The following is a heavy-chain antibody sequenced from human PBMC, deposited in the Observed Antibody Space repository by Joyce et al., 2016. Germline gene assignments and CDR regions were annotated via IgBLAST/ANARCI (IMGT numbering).Heavy chain of an antibody. D-gene: IGHD3-10*02. J-gene: IGHJ5*02. CDR1: GYSFTSHW. CDR2: SEPRDSYT. V-gene: IGHV5-10-1*03. CDR3: AGHVTDWFDP. Sequence: EVQLVQSGAEVKKPGESLRISCKGSGYSFTSHWISWVRQMPGKGLEWMGRSEPRDSYTDYSPAFEGHVTISVDKTISAAYLQWSSLRASDTAIYYCAGHVTDWFDPWGQGTLVTVSS.